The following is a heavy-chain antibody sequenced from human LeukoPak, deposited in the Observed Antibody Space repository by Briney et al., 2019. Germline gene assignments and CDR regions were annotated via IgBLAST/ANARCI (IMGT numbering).Heavy chain of an antibody. D-gene: IGHD3-22*01. CDR2: IYYSGST. J-gene: IGHJ5*02. CDR1: GGSISSSSCY. Sequence: PSETLSLTCTVSGGSISSSSCYWGWIRQPPGKGLEWIGSIYYSGSTYYNPSLKSRVTISVDTSKNQFSLKLSSVTAADTAVYYCARTKKTYAQWYYDSSGYSLFDPWGQGTLVTVSS. CDR3: ARTKKTYAQWYYDSSGYSLFDP. V-gene: IGHV4-39*01.